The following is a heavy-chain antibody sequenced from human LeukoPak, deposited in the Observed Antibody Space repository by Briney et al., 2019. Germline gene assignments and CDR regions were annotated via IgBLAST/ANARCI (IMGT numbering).Heavy chain of an antibody. CDR2: IYYSGST. V-gene: IGHV4-59*01. J-gene: IGHJ6*03. Sequence: PSETLSLTCTVSGGSISSYYWSRIRQPPGKGLEWIGYIYYSGSTNYNPSLKSRVTISVDTSKNQFSLKLSSVTAADTAVYYCARAEGSGSYHYYYDMVVWGKGTPVTISS. D-gene: IGHD3-10*01. CDR3: ARAEGSGSYHYYYDMVV. CDR1: GGSISSYY.